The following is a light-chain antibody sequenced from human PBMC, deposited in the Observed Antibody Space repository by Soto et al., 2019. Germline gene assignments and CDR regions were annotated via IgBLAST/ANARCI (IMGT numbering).Light chain of an antibody. CDR2: AAS. CDR1: QGIRND. CDR3: LQHNIYPRT. V-gene: IGKV1-17*01. J-gene: IGKJ4*02. Sequence: DIQMTQSPSSLSASVGDRVTITCLASQGIRNDLGWYQQKPGKAPKRLIYAASSLQSGVPSRFSGRGSGSEFTLRSSSLQPQDFAAYDCLQHNIYPRTLGGGAKVDI.